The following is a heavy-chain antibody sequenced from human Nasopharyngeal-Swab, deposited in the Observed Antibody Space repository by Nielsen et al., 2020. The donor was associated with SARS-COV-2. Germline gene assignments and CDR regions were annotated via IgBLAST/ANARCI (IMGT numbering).Heavy chain of an antibody. J-gene: IGHJ5*02. CDR1: GFTFSSFG. CDR3: ARPLSRDSTWTTEANWFDP. V-gene: IGHV3-23*01. Sequence: LSLTCAASGFTFSSFGMHWVRQAPGKGLEWVSTITGNGDTTYYADSVKGRFTISRDNSENTVYLQMNSLRAEDTALYHCARPLSRDSTWTTEANWFDPWGQGTLVTVSS. CDR2: ITGNGDTT. D-gene: IGHD6-13*01.